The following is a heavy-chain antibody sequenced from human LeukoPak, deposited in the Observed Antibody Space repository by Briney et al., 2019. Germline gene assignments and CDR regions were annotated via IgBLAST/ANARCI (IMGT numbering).Heavy chain of an antibody. CDR1: GFTFSSYG. Sequence: GRSLRLSCAASGFTFSSYGMHWVRQAPGKGLEWVAVIWYGGSNKYYADSVKGRFTISRDNAKNSLYLQMNSLRAEDTAVYYCARDSGDLDYFDYWGQGTLVTVSS. J-gene: IGHJ4*02. CDR3: ARDSGDLDYFDY. CDR2: IWYGGSNK. D-gene: IGHD7-27*01. V-gene: IGHV3-33*08.